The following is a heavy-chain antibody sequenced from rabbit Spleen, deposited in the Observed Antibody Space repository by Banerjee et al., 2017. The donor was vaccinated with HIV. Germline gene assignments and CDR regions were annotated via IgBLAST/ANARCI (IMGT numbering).Heavy chain of an antibody. CDR1: GFSFSSNW. CDR3: ARRILDGNDWNPRLDL. D-gene: IGHD2-1*01. CDR2: IDTSNGDT. Sequence: LEESGGGLVKPGGTLTLTCTVSGFSFSSNWICWVRQAPGKGLEWIACIDTSNGDTDYANWPKGRFTISKTSSTTVTLQMTSLTAADTATYFCARRILDGNDWNPRLDLWGPGTLVTVS. V-gene: IGHV1S45*01. J-gene: IGHJ3*01.